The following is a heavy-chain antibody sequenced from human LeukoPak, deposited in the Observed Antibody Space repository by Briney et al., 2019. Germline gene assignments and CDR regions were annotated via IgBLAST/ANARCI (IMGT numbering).Heavy chain of an antibody. CDR1: GASINSYY. V-gene: IGHV4-59*01. J-gene: IGHJ4*02. Sequence: SETLSLTCTVSGASINSYYWSWIRQPPGKGPEWIGYIYNSGSTNYNPSLKSRVTISVDMSKNQFSLKLNSVTAADSAVYYCARAMVYYGSGNGRFDYWGLGTLVTVSS. D-gene: IGHD3-10*01. CDR2: IYNSGST. CDR3: ARAMVYYGSGNGRFDY.